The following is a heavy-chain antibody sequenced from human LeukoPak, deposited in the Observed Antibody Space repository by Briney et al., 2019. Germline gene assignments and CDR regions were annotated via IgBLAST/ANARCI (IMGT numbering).Heavy chain of an antibody. CDR2: ISGSGANT. CDR3: ARSPCTSSTCNGFYGMDV. V-gene: IGHV3-23*01. Sequence: GGSLRLSCAASGITFSSYAMSWVRQAPGKRLEWVSGISGSGANTYYPNSVKGRFTISGDNSKNTLYLQMNSLRAEDTAVYFCARSPCTSSTCNGFYGMDVWAKGPRSPSP. CDR1: GITFSSYA. D-gene: IGHD2-2*01. J-gene: IGHJ6*02.